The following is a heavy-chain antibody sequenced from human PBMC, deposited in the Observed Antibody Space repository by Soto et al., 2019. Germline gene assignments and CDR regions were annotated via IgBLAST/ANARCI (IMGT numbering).Heavy chain of an antibody. CDR2: ISSSSSYI. D-gene: IGHD3-10*01. J-gene: IGHJ5*02. Sequence: EVQLVESGGGLVKPGGSLRLSCAASGFTFSSYSMNWVRQAPGKGLEWVSSISSSSSYIYYADSVKGRFTISRDNAKNPLYLQMNSLRAGDTAVYYCARDPGVRGGGWFDPWGQGTLVTVSS. V-gene: IGHV3-21*01. CDR1: GFTFSSYS. CDR3: ARDPGVRGGGWFDP.